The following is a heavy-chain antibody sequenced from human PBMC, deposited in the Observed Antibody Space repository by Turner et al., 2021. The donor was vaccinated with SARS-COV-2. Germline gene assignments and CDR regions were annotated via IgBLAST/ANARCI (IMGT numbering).Heavy chain of an antibody. Sequence: EVQLLAAGGGLVQSGGPLRLSCAGSGFTFSDYWMGWVRQAPGKGLEWVANINTDGSSKYYVDSVKDRFTTSRDNAKNSLYLQMYSLRAEDTAVYYCVRHGSWNFDSWGQGTLVTVSS. D-gene: IGHD1-1*01. V-gene: IGHV3-7*01. CDR2: INTDGSSK. J-gene: IGHJ5*01. CDR1: GFTFSDYW. CDR3: VRHGSWNFDS.